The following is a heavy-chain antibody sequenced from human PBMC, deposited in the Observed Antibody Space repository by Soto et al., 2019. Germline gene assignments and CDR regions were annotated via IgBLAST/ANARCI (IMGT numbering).Heavy chain of an antibody. D-gene: IGHD6-25*01. V-gene: IGHV4-31*03. J-gene: IGHJ6*02. CDR1: GGSISSGGYY. CDR2: IYYSGST. Sequence: PSETLSLTCTVSGGSISSGGYYWSWIRQHPGKGLEWIGYIYYSGSTYYNPSLKSRVTISVDTSKNQFSLKLSSVTAADTAVYYCARRSEIAAVGRPSPRYYYYGMDVWGQGTTVTVSS. CDR3: ARRSEIAAVGRPSPRYYYYGMDV.